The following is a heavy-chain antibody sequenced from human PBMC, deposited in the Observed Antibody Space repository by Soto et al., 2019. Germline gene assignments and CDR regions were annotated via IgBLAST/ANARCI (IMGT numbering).Heavy chain of an antibody. CDR1: GFTFSSYW. V-gene: IGHV3-7*01. J-gene: IGHJ6*03. Sequence: GGSLRLSCAASGFTFSSYWMSWVRQAPGKGLEWVANIKQDGSEKYYVDSVKGRFTISRDNAKNSLYLQMNSLRAEDTAVYYCARERTHSSSWYYYYYYYMDVWGKGTTVTVSS. CDR3: ARERTHSSSWYYYYYYYMDV. D-gene: IGHD6-13*01. CDR2: IKQDGSEK.